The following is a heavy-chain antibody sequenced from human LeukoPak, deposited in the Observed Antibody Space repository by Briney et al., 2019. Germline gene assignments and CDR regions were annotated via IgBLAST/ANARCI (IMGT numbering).Heavy chain of an antibody. CDR3: ARRYGSGWYDY. J-gene: IGHJ4*02. D-gene: IGHD6-19*01. Sequence: PGGSLRLSCAASGFTVSSNYMSWVRHAPGKGLEWVSFIYSGGSTYSADSVKGRFTISRDNSKNTLYLQMNSLRAEDTAVYYCARRYGSGWYDYWGQGTLVTVSS. V-gene: IGHV3-53*01. CDR1: GFTVSSNY. CDR2: IYSGGST.